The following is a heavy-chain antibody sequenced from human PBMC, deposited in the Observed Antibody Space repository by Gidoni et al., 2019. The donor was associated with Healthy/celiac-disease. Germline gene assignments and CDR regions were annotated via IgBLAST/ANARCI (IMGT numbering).Heavy chain of an antibody. CDR2: INPNSGGT. Sequence: QVQLLQSGAEVKKPGASVKGSCKASGYTFTGYFMHWVRQAPGQGLEWMGWINPNSGGTNYAQKFQGRATMTRDTSISTAYMELSRLRSDDTAVYDCASSDVQLDSVDYWGQGTLVTVSS. CDR1: GYTFTGYF. V-gene: IGHV1-2*02. J-gene: IGHJ4*02. D-gene: IGHD1-1*01. CDR3: ASSDVQLDSVDY.